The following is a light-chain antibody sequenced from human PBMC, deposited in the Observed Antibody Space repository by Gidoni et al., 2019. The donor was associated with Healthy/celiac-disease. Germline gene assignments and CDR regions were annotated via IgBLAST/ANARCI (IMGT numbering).Light chain of an antibody. CDR2: KDS. Sequence: SYELTQPPSVSVSPGQTARITCSGDALPKQYAYWYKQKPGQAPVLVIYKDSERPSGIPERFSGSSSGTTVTLTISGVQAEDEADYYCQSADSSGEVFGGGTKLTVL. CDR1: ALPKQY. J-gene: IGLJ2*01. V-gene: IGLV3-25*03. CDR3: QSADSSGEV.